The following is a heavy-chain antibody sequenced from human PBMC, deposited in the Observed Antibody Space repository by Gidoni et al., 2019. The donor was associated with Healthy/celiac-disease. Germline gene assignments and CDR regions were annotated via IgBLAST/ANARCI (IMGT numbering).Heavy chain of an antibody. J-gene: IGHJ4*02. D-gene: IGHD2-2*01. CDR1: GGTFSSYA. CDR3: ARDGDGLGAMPAFDY. V-gene: IGHV1-69*01. CDR2: ILPIFGTA. Sequence: QVQLVQSGAEVKKPGSSVKVSCKASGGTFSSYAISWVRQAPGQGLAWMGGILPIFGTANCAQKFQGRVTITADESTSTAYMELSSLRSEDTAVYYCARDGDGLGAMPAFDYWGQGTLVTVSS.